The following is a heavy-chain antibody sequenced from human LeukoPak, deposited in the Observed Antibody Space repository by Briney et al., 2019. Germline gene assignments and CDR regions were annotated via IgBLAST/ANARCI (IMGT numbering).Heavy chain of an antibody. CDR3: ITRPNPVGY. J-gene: IGHJ4*02. Sequence: GGSLRLSCAVSGFTFSSAWMSWVRQAPGKGLEWVGRIKTKTDGGTTDYAAPVKGRFTISRDDSKDTLYLQMNSLTTEDTAVYYCITRPNPVGYWGQGTLVTVSS. V-gene: IGHV3-15*01. D-gene: IGHD1-26*01. CDR1: GFTFSSAW. CDR2: IKTKTDGGTT.